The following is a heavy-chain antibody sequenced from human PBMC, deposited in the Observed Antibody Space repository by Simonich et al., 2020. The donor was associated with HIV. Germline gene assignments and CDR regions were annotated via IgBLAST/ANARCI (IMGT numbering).Heavy chain of an antibody. CDR3: ARGIPRNYYYFYYMDV. CDR2: INQSGST. V-gene: IGHV4-34*01. D-gene: IGHD1-1*01. J-gene: IGHJ6*03. Sequence: QVQLQQWGAGLLKPSETLSLTCAVYGGSFSGYYWSWIRQPPGKGLEWIGEINQSGSTNYNPSRKSRVTISVDTSKNQFSLKWSSVTAADTAVYSCARGIPRNYYYFYYMDVWGKGTTVIVSS. CDR1: GGSFSGYY.